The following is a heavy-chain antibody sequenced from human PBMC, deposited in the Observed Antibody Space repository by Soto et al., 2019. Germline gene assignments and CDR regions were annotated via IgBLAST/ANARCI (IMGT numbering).Heavy chain of an antibody. Sequence: GGSLRLSCAASGFTFSNYAMSWVRQAPGKGLEWISVISGSGDITYYAESVKGRFTISRDSSNNTMYLQLSSLRGEDTALYYCAKISGARYCSSTSCYAGYYFDYWGQGTLVTVSS. V-gene: IGHV3-23*01. CDR3: AKISGARYCSSTSCYAGYYFDY. D-gene: IGHD2-2*01. J-gene: IGHJ4*02. CDR2: ISGSGDIT. CDR1: GFTFSNYA.